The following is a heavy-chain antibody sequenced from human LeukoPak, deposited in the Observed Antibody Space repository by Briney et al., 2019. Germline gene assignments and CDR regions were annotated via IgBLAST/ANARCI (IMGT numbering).Heavy chain of an antibody. V-gene: IGHV4-59*01. J-gene: IGHJ3*02. CDR2: IYCSGST. Sequence: SETLSLTCTVSGGSISSYYWSWIRQPPGKGLEWIGYIYCSGSTNYNPSLKSRVTISVDTSKNQFSLKLSSVTAADTAVYYCARDLVVVTASPPDAFDIWGQGTMVTVSS. CDR3: ARDLVVVTASPPDAFDI. D-gene: IGHD2-21*02. CDR1: GGSISSYY.